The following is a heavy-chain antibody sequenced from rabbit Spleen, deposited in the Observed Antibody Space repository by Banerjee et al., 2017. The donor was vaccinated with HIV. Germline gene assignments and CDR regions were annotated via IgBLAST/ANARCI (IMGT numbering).Heavy chain of an antibody. CDR2: IDSGSSGFT. V-gene: IGHV1S40*01. D-gene: IGHD1-1*01. Sequence: QSLEESGGDLVKPGASLTLTCTASGVSFSSSSYMCWVRQAPGKGLEWIACIDSGSSGFTYFANWAKGRFTISKTSSTTVTLQMTSLTAADTATYFCARDTSSSFSSYGMDLWGPGTLVTVS. CDR1: GVSFSSSSY. CDR3: ARDTSSSFSSYGMDL. J-gene: IGHJ6*01.